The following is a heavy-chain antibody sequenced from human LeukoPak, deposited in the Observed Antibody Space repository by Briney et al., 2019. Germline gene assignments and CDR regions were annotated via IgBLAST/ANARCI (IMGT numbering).Heavy chain of an antibody. CDR3: AESSVVTATSPPGY. CDR1: GFTFSDYY. Sequence: GGSLRLSCAASGFTFSDYYMSWIRQAPGKGLEWVSYISSSGSTIYYADSVKGRFTISRDNAKNSLYLQMNSLRAEDTAVYYCAESSVVTATSPPGYWGQGTLVTVSS. D-gene: IGHD2-21*02. V-gene: IGHV3-11*04. CDR2: ISSSGSTI. J-gene: IGHJ4*02.